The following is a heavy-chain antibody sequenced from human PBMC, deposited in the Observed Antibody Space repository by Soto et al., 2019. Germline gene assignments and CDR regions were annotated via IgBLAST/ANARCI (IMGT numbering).Heavy chain of an antibody. CDR2: INPNSGGT. CDR3: ASSGLPDSSSWHGDYYGMDV. D-gene: IGHD6-13*01. Sequence: AAVNFSCKASGYTFTGYYMHWVRQAPGQGLEWMGWINPNSGGTNYAQKFQGRVTMTRDTSISTAYMELSRLRSDDTAVYYCASSGLPDSSSWHGDYYGMDVWGQGTTVTVSS. CDR1: GYTFTGYY. V-gene: IGHV1-2*02. J-gene: IGHJ6*02.